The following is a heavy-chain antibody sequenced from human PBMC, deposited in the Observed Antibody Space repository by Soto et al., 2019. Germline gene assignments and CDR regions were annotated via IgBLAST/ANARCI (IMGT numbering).Heavy chain of an antibody. J-gene: IGHJ4*02. D-gene: IGHD3-10*01. CDR2: IYWDDYK. CDR1: GFSLSTTGVG. V-gene: IGHV2-5*02. CDR3: AHGCYGSGRYQSADY. Sequence: QITLKESGPTLVQPTQTLTLTCTFSGFSLSTTGVGVGWIRQPPGKALEWLALIYWDDYKRYSPSVKSRLTRAEDYSQTQFVRTKTHRDPVDTATYYCAHGCYGSGRYQSADYWGQGTLVTVSS.